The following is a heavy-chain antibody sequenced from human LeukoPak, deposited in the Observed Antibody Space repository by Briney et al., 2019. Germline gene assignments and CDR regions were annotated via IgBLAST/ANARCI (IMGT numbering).Heavy chain of an antibody. CDR2: INHSGST. V-gene: IGHV4-34*01. D-gene: IGHD4-11*01. CDR3: ARSTVKPIIDY. CDR1: GGSFSDYY. J-gene: IGHJ4*02. Sequence: SETLSLTCAVYGGSFSDYYWSWIRQPPGKGLEWIGEINHSGSTNYNPSLKSRVTISVDTSKNQFSLKLSSVTAADTAVYYCARSTVKPIIDYWGQGTLVTVSS.